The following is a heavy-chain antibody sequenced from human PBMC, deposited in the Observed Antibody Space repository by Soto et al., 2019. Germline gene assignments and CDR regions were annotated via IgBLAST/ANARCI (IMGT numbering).Heavy chain of an antibody. Sequence: QVQLQESGPGLVKPSETLSLTCTVSGGSISSYYWSWIRQPPGKGLEWIGYIYYSGSTNYNPSLRRRVTIAVHTSKIQFSLKQSSVTAADTALYYCARRYGSCFAYWGQGPLVTVSS. CDR3: ARRYGSCFAY. V-gene: IGHV4-59*08. J-gene: IGHJ4*02. CDR2: IYYSGST. D-gene: IGHD5-18*01. CDR1: GGSISSYY.